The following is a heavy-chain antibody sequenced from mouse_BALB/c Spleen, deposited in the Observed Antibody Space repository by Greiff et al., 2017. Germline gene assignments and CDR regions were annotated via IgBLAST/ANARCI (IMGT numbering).Heavy chain of an antibody. V-gene: IGHV1-15*01. D-gene: IGHD2-4*01. CDR1: GYTFTDYE. CDR3: TSMITAMDY. CDR2: IDPETGGT. Sequence: VQLQQSGAELVRPGASVTLSCKASGYTFTDYELHWVKQTPVHGLEWIGAIDPETGGTAYNQKFKGKATLTADKSSSTAYMELRSLTSEDSAVYYCTSMITAMDYWGQGTSVTVSS. J-gene: IGHJ4*01.